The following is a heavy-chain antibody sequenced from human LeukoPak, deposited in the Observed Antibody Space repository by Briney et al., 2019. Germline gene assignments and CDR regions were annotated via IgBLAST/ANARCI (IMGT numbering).Heavy chain of an antibody. CDR2: ISGSGGST. Sequence: GGSLRLSCAASGFTFSSYAMSWVRQAPGKGLEWVSAISGSGGSTYYADSVKGRFTISRDNSKNTLYLQMNSLRAEDTAVYYCAKDWFGGSSGWYPSGFDYWGQGTLVTVSS. V-gene: IGHV3-23*01. J-gene: IGHJ4*02. CDR3: AKDWFGGSSGWYPSGFDY. D-gene: IGHD6-19*01. CDR1: GFTFSSYA.